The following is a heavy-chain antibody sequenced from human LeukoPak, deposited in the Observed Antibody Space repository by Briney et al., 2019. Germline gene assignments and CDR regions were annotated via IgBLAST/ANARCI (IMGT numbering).Heavy chain of an antibody. V-gene: IGHV1-2*02. CDR2: INPNSGGT. D-gene: IGHD3-22*01. J-gene: IGHJ4*02. CDR1: GYTFTSYY. Sequence: GASVKVSCKASGYTFTSYYIHWVRQAPGQGLEWMGWINPNSGGTNTAQKFQGRVTMTRDTSLNTAYMELSRLRSDDTAVYYCARVNNYYDSSGYLYYFDNWGQGTLPTVSS. CDR3: ARVNNYYDSSGYLYYFDN.